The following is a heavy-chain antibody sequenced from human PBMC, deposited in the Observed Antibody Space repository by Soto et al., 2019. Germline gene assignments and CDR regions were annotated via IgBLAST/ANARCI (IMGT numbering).Heavy chain of an antibody. V-gene: IGHV2-70*01. CDR2: IDWDDDK. CDR3: ARTQYYYDSSGYYLTPPFDY. J-gene: IGHJ4*02. CDR1: GFSLSTSGMC. D-gene: IGHD3-22*01. Sequence: SGPTLVNPTQTLTLTCTFSGFSLSTSGMCVSWICQPPGNALEWLALIDWDDDKYYSTSLKTRLTISKDTSKNQVVLTMTNMDPVDTATYYCARTQYYYDSSGYYLTPPFDYWGQGTLVTVSS.